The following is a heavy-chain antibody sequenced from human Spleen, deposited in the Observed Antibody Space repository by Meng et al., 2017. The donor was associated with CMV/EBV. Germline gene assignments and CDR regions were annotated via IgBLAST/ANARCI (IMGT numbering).Heavy chain of an antibody. CDR3: ARGVVGATTNWYFDL. D-gene: IGHD1-26*01. CDR1: GYSFTTYW. CDR2: IYPGDSDT. V-gene: IGHV5-51*01. J-gene: IGHJ2*01. Sequence: SGYSFTTYWSGWVRQMPGKGLEWMGIIYPGDSDTRYSPSFQGQVTISADKSISTAYLQWSSLKASDTAMYYCARGVVGATTNWYFDLWGRGTLVTVSS.